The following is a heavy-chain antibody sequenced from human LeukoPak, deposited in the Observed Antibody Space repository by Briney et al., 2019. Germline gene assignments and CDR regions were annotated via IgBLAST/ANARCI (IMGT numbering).Heavy chain of an antibody. V-gene: IGHV4-39*01. D-gene: IGHD4-17*01. CDR2: IYYSGST. Sequence: SETLSLTCTVSGGSIGSSSYYWGWIRHPPGKGLEWIGSIYYSGSTYYNPSLKSRVTISVDTSKNQFSLKLSSVTAADTAVYYCARHDYGDCFDYWGQGTLVTVSS. J-gene: IGHJ4*02. CDR3: ARHDYGDCFDY. CDR1: GGSIGSSSYY.